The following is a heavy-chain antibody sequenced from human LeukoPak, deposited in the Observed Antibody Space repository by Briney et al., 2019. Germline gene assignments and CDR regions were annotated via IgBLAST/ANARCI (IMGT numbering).Heavy chain of an antibody. D-gene: IGHD3-22*01. J-gene: IGHJ3*02. Sequence: GGSLRLSCEASGFTFGTFWMSWVRQAPGKGLEWVANIKQGGSEKNYVDSVKGRFTISRDNAKNSLYLQMNSLRAEDTALYYCAREDDSSGYLLQDAFDIWGQGTMVTVSS. CDR1: GFTFGTFW. CDR3: AREDDSSGYLLQDAFDI. CDR2: IKQGGSEK. V-gene: IGHV3-7*03.